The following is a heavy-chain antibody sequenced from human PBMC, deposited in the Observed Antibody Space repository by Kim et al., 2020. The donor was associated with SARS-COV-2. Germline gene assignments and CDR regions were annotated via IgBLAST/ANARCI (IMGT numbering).Heavy chain of an antibody. CDR1: GYTFTRYS. J-gene: IGHJ4*02. D-gene: IGHD1-26*01. Sequence: ASVKVSCKASGYTFTRYSIHWVRQAPGQGLEWMGWINPNTGDTNYIQKFQGSVTMTRDTYISTVYMQLSRLRFDETAVYFCARGGGGSYVDYWGQGTLVT. CDR2: INPNTGDT. CDR3: ARGGGGSYVDY. V-gene: IGHV1-2*02.